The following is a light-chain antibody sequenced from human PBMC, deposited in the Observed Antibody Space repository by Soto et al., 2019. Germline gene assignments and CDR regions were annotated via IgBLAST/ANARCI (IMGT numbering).Light chain of an antibody. V-gene: IGLV1-44*01. CDR2: SNN. J-gene: IGLJ1*01. Sequence: QPVLTQPPSASGTPGQRVTISCSGSSSNIGGNTVNWYQQLPGTAPKLLIYSNNQRPSGVPDRFSGSKSGTSASLAISGLQSEDEADYYCAAWDDSLNGVFGTGTKLTVL. CDR3: AAWDDSLNGV. CDR1: SSNIGGNT.